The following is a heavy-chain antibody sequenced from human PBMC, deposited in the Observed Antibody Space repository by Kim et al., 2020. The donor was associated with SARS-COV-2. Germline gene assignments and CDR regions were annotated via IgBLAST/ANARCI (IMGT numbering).Heavy chain of an antibody. V-gene: IGHV1-3*01. Sequence: ASVKVSCKASGYTFTSYAMHWVRQAPGQRLEWMGWINAGNGNTKYSQKFQGRVTITRDTSASTAYMELSSLRSEDTAVYYCARASLIAYDSSGYYFPPFDYWGQGTLVTVSS. J-gene: IGHJ4*02. CDR2: INAGNGNT. CDR3: ARASLIAYDSSGYYFPPFDY. D-gene: IGHD3-22*01. CDR1: GYTFTSYA.